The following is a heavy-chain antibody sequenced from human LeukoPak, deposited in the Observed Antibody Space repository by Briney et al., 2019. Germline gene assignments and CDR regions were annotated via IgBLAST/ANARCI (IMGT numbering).Heavy chain of an antibody. Sequence: GRSLRLSCAASGFTFSSYGMHWVRQAPGKRLEWVAVISYDGSNKYYADSVKGRFTISRDNSKNTLYLQMNSLRAEDTAVYYCAKVEDTGPFDPWGQGTPVTVSS. CDR2: ISYDGSNK. J-gene: IGHJ5*02. D-gene: IGHD5-18*01. CDR3: AKVEDTGPFDP. V-gene: IGHV3-30*18. CDR1: GFTFSSYG.